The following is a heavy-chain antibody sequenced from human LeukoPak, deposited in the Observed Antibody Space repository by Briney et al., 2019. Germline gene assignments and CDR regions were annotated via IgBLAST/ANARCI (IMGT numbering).Heavy chain of an antibody. CDR2: ISAYNGNT. Sequence: ASVKVSCKASGYTFTSYGISWVRQAPGQGLEWMGWISAYNGNTNYAQKLQGRVTMTIDTSTSTAYMELRSLRSDDTAVYYCARDRLNYGDYPTTWDWGQGTLVTVSS. CDR1: GYTFTSYG. V-gene: IGHV1-18*01. CDR3: ARDRLNYGDYPTTWD. J-gene: IGHJ4*02. D-gene: IGHD4-17*01.